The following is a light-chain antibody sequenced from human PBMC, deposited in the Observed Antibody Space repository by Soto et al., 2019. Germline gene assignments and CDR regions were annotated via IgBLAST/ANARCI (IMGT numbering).Light chain of an antibody. Sequence: QSVLTQPPSVSGAPGQRVTISCTGSSSNIGAGYDVQWYQQLPGAAPKLLIYDNINRPSGVPDRFSGSKSGTSASLAITGLQAEDEADYYCQSYDNSLSAYVVFGGGTKLTVL. CDR3: QSYDNSLSAYVV. V-gene: IGLV1-40*01. CDR1: SSNIGAGYD. CDR2: DNI. J-gene: IGLJ2*01.